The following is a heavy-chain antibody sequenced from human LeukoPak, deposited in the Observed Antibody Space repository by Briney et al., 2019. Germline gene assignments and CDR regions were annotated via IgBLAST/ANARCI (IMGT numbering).Heavy chain of an antibody. D-gene: IGHD6-13*01. J-gene: IGHJ5*02. Sequence: PGGSLRLSCAASGFTVSSNYMSWVRQAPGKGLEWVSVIYSGGSTYYADSVKGRFTISRDNSKNTLYLQMNSLRAEDTAVYYCARVRGYSSSWYWFDPWGQGTLVTVSS. CDR1: GFTVSSNY. CDR2: IYSGGST. CDR3: ARVRGYSSSWYWFDP. V-gene: IGHV3-66*01.